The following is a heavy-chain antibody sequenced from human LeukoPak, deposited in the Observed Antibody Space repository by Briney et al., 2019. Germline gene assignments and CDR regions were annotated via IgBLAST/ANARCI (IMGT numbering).Heavy chain of an antibody. CDR1: GYTFTSYY. Sequence: ASVKVSCKASGYTFTSYYMHWVRQAPGQGLEWMGIINPSGGSTSYAQKFQGRVTVTRDTSTSTVYMELSSLRSEDTAVYYCATASPSSGSYYGPYYYYYMDVWGKGTTVTVSS. V-gene: IGHV1-46*01. D-gene: IGHD1-26*01. CDR3: ATASPSSGSYYGPYYYYYMDV. J-gene: IGHJ6*03. CDR2: INPSGGST.